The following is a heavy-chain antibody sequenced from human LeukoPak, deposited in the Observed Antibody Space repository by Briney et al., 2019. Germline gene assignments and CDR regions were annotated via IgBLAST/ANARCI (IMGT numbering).Heavy chain of an antibody. Sequence: ASVKVSCKASGYTFTGYYIHWVRRAPGQGLEWMGWINPDSGATNFAQKFQGRVTLSSNSSINTAYMEVSSLGSDDTAVYFCARGTLDYDVVTGIHYYYMDVWGTGTTVTVSS. V-gene: IGHV1-2*02. CDR2: INPDSGAT. D-gene: IGHD3-9*01. J-gene: IGHJ6*03. CDR3: ARGTLDYDVVTGIHYYYMDV. CDR1: GYTFTGYY.